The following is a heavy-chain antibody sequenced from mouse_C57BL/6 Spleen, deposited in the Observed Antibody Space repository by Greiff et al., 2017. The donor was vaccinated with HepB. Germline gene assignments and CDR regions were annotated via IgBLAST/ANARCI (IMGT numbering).Heavy chain of an antibody. CDR3: AKPMGHYLDY. Sequence: EVQLQQSGPELVKPGASVKISCKASGYTFTDYYMNWVKQSHGKSLEWIGDINPNNGGTSYNQKFKGKATLTVDKSSSTAYMELRSLTSEDSAVYYCAKPMGHYLDYWGQGTTLTVSS. V-gene: IGHV1-26*01. CDR2: INPNNGGT. CDR1: GYTFTDYY. J-gene: IGHJ2*01.